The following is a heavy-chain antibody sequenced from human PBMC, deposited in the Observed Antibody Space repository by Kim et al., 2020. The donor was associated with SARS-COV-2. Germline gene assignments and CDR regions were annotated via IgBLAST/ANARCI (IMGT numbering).Heavy chain of an antibody. CDR3: ARGGRDGYNYPQYFQH. D-gene: IGHD5-12*01. CDR1: GGSFSGYY. Sequence: SETLSLTCAVYGGSFSGYYWSWIRQPPGKGLEWIGEINHSGSTNYNPSLKSRVTISVDTSKNQFSLKLSSVTAADTAVYYCARGGRDGYNYPQYFQHWGQGTLVTVSS. J-gene: IGHJ1*01. CDR2: INHSGST. V-gene: IGHV4-34*01.